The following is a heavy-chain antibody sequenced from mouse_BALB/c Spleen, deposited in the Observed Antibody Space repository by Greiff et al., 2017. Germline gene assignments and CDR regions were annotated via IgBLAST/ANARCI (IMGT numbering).Heavy chain of an antibody. CDR2: INTGSSTI. D-gene: IGHD2-4*01. V-gene: IGHV4-2*02. CDR3: AILFDYDWGDY. CDR1: GFDFSRYW. Sequence: EVKLLESGGGLVQPGGSLNLSCAASGFDFSRYWMSWARQAPGKGQEWIGEINTGSSTINYTPSLKDNFIISRDNAKNTLYLQMSKVRSEDTALYYCAILFDYDWGDYWGQGTTLTVSS. J-gene: IGHJ2*01.